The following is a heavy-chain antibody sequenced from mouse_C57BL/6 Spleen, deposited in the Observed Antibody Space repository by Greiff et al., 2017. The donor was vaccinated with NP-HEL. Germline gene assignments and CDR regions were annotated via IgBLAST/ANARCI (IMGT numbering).Heavy chain of an antibody. CDR2: IYPRSGNT. V-gene: IGHV1-81*01. CDR1: GYTFTSYG. D-gene: IGHD1-1*01. CDR3: ARGTIYYYGSSSYAMDY. Sequence: VQGVESGAELARPGASVKLSCKASGYTFTSYGISWVKQRTGPGLEWIGEIYPRSGNTYYNEKFKGKATLTADKSSSTAYMELRSLTSEDSAVYFCARGTIYYYGSSSYAMDYWGQGTSVTVSS. J-gene: IGHJ4*01.